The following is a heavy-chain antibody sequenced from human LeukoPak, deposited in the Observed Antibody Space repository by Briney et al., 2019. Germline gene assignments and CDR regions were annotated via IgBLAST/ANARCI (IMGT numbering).Heavy chain of an antibody. D-gene: IGHD2-2*01. CDR1: GFTFSGYS. J-gene: IGHJ4*02. V-gene: IGHV3-21*04. Sequence: GGSLRLSCGASGFTFSGYSMNWVRQAPGKGLEWVSSISTSSSYIYYADSVKGRFTTSRDNAKNSLYLQMNSLRAEDTAVYYCASVVPAAPIWGQGTLITVSS. CDR3: ASVVPAAPI. CDR2: ISTSSSYI.